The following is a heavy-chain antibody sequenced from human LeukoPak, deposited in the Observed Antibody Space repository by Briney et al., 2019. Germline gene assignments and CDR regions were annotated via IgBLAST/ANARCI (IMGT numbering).Heavy chain of an antibody. CDR2: IDSYVSST. D-gene: IGHD1-26*01. Sequence: GGSLRLSCAASGFTFSSYWMHWVRQAPGKGLVWVSRIDSYVSSTSFADSVKGRFTISRDNAKNTLYLQMNSLRAEDTAVYYCASSTYSGSHWDAFDIWGQGTMVTVSS. CDR1: GFTFSSYW. CDR3: ASSTYSGSHWDAFDI. J-gene: IGHJ3*02. V-gene: IGHV3-74*01.